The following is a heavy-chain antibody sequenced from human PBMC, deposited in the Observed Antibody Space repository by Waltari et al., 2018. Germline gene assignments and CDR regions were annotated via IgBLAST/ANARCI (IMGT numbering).Heavy chain of an antibody. J-gene: IGHJ6*03. CDR3: ARARTTSYYYYYMDV. CDR1: GGSISSYY. V-gene: IGHV4-59*01. D-gene: IGHD1-1*01. Sequence: QVQLQESGPGLVKPSETLSLTCTVTGGSISSYYWSWIRQPPGKGLEWIGYIYYSGSTNYNPSLKSRVTISVDTSKNQFSLKLSSVTAADTAVYYCARARTTSYYYYYMDVWGKGTTVTVSS. CDR2: IYYSGST.